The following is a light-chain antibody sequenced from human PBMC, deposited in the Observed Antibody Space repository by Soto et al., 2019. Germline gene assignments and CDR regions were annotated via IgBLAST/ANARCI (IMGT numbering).Light chain of an antibody. J-gene: IGLJ1*01. V-gene: IGLV2-23*02. CDR2: EVS. CDR3: CSYAGSTTLYV. CDR1: SSDVGSYSL. Sequence: QSALTQPASVSGSPGQSITISCTGTSSDVGSYSLVSWYQQHPGKAPKLMIYEVSKRPSGVSNRFSASKSGNTASLTISGLQAEDEAAYYCCSYAGSTTLYVFGSGTKVTVL.